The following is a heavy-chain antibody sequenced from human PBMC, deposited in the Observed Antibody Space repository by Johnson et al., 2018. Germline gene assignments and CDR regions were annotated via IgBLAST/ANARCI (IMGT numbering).Heavy chain of an antibody. CDR1: AFTFSNFG. CDR2: ISFDGSSR. V-gene: IGHV3-33*08. D-gene: IGHD3-22*01. J-gene: IGHJ4*02. CDR3: ARAPYYDNSGYYLFDY. Sequence: QVQLVESGGGVAQPGTSLRLSCEASAFTFSNFGVNWVRQSPGKGLEWVAFISFDGSSRFYADSVKGRFTISRDNAKNTLYLQMSSLRAEDTAVYYCARAPYYDNSGYYLFDYWGQGTLVPVSS.